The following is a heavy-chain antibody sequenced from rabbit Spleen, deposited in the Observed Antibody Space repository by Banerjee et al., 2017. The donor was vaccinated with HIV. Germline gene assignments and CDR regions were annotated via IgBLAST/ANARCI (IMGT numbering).Heavy chain of an antibody. CDR2: IYVGDGST. D-gene: IGHD1-1*01. V-gene: IGHV1S47*01. Sequence: QEQLVESGGGLVQPEGSLTLTCKAAGFDFSSSYYMCWVRQAPGKGPEWIACIYVGDGSTYYASWVNGRFTISRSTSLNTVTLQMTTLTAADTATYFCARDTGIIGWNFYLWGPGTLVTVS. J-gene: IGHJ4*01. CDR1: GFDFSSSYY. CDR3: ARDTGIIGWNFYL.